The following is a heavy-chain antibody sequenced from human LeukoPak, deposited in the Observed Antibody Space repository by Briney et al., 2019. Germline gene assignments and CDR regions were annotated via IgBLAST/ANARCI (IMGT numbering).Heavy chain of an antibody. CDR3: ARDFRAAFDP. CDR2: IITIGDST. CDR1: GFTFSSYA. Sequence: GGSLRLSCAASGFTFSSYAMSWVRQAPGKGLEWVSGIITIGDSTYYADSVKGRFTISRDNSKSTLYLQMNSLRAEDTAVYYCARDFRAAFDPWGQGTLVTVSS. V-gene: IGHV3-23*01. D-gene: IGHD3-10*01. J-gene: IGHJ5*02.